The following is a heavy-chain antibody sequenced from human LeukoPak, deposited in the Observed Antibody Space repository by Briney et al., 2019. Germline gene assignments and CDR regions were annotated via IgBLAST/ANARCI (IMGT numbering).Heavy chain of an antibody. Sequence: SETLSLTGAVYGGSFSGYYWSWIRQPPGKRLEWIGEINHSGSTNYNPSLKSRVTISVDTSKNQFSLKLSSVTAADTAVYYCARGLGAVTTRVDVWGQGTTVTVSS. CDR2: INHSGST. CDR1: GGSFSGYY. CDR3: ARGLGAVTTRVDV. J-gene: IGHJ6*02. D-gene: IGHD4-11*01. V-gene: IGHV4-34*01.